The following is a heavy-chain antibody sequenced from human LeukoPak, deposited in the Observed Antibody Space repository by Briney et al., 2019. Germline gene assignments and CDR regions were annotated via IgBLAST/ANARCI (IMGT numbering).Heavy chain of an antibody. CDR3: AREAPPQIGGSAAKRTYYYYGMDV. D-gene: IGHD2-2*01. J-gene: IGHJ6*02. CDR2: IIPIFGTA. CDR1: GGTFSSYA. V-gene: IGHV1-69*13. Sequence: SVKVSCKASGGTFSSYAISWVRQAPGQGLEWMGGIIPIFGTANYAQKFQGRVTITADESTSTAYMELSSLRSEDTAMYYCAREAPPQIGGSAAKRTYYYYGMDVWGQGTTVTVSS.